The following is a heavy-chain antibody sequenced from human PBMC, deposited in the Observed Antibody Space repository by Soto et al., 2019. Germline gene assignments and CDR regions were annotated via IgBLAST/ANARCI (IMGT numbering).Heavy chain of an antibody. CDR2: IGTAGDT. CDR3: ARGDGALLRPYYYGMDV. V-gene: IGHV3-13*01. CDR1: GFTFSSYD. J-gene: IGHJ6*02. D-gene: IGHD2-21*01. Sequence: GGSLRLSCAASGFTFSSYDMHWVRQATGKGLEWVSAIGTAGDTYYPGSVKGRFTISKENAKNSLYLQMNSLRAEDTAVYYCARGDGALLRPYYYGMDVWGQGTTVTVSS.